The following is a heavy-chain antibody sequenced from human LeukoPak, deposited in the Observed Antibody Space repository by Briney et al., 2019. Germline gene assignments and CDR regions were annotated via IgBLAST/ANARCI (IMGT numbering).Heavy chain of an antibody. D-gene: IGHD4-17*01. CDR3: AKAVNYGDYRWSDP. Sequence: PGGSLRHSCAQSLYTFSNFAITSVPQAPGEGLERVSRIGAGGITTYYADSVKGRFTTSRDNSKNTLFLHMNTLRAEDMAVYYCAKAVNYGDYRWSDPWGQGTLVTVSS. V-gene: IGHV3-23*01. J-gene: IGHJ5*02. CDR1: LYTFSNFA. CDR2: IGAGGITT.